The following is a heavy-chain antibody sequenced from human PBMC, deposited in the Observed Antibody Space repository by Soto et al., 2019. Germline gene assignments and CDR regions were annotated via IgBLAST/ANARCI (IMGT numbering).Heavy chain of an antibody. CDR2: IIPIFGTA. CDR1: GGTFSSYA. CDR3: ARENRYNWNHDPYYFDY. J-gene: IGHJ4*02. V-gene: IGHV1-69*13. D-gene: IGHD1-20*01. Sequence: GASVKVSCKASGGTFSSYAISWVRQAPGQGFEWMGGIIPIFGTANYAQKFQGRVTITADESTSTAYMELSSLRSEDTAVYYCARENRYNWNHDPYYFDYWGQGTLVTVSS.